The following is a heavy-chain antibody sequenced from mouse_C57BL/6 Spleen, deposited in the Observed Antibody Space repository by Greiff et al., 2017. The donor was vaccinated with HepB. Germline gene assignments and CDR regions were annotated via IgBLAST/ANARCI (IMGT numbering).Heavy chain of an antibody. J-gene: IGHJ3*01. D-gene: IGHD2-5*01. CDR3: ARRGYSNHEGFAY. CDR1: GYTFTSYW. V-gene: IGHV1-61*01. Sequence: VQLQQPGAELVRPGSSVKLSCKASGYTFTSYWMDWVKQRPGQGLEWIGNIYPSDSETHYNQKFKDKATLTVDKSSSTAYMQLSSLTSEDSAVYYCARRGYSNHEGFAYWGQGTLVTVSA. CDR2: IYPSDSET.